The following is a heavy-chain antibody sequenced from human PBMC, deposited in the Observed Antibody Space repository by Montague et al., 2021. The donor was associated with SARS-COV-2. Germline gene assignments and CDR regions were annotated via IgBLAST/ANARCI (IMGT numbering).Heavy chain of an antibody. D-gene: IGHD2-21*01. CDR2: YN. Sequence: YNDYAVSVRGRVTINPDTSKNQFSLQLNSVTPEDTAIYYCTSGREVNYNVMDVWRQGTTVTVSS. J-gene: IGHJ6*02. V-gene: IGHV6-1*01. CDR3: TSGREVNYNVMDV.